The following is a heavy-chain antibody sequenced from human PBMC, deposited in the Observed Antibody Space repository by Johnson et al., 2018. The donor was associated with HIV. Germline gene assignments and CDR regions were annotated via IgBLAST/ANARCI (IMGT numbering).Heavy chain of an antibody. J-gene: IGHJ3*02. Sequence: VQLVESGGGLVQPGGSLRLSCAASGFTFSTYAMSWVRQAPGKGPEWVSALTPSGGGTYYADSVKGRFTISRDNSKNTLYLQLNSLRAEDTAVFYCAKHLWTVVDAFDSWGQGTMVTVSS. CDR2: LTPSGGGT. CDR1: GFTFSTYA. CDR3: AKHLWTVVDAFDS. D-gene: IGHD4-23*01. V-gene: IGHV3-23*04.